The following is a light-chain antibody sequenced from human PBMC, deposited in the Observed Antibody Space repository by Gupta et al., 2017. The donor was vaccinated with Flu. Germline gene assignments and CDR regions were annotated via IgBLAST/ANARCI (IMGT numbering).Light chain of an antibody. J-gene: IGLJ3*02. CDR2: EVS. CDR3: SAYTSSSWV. Sequence: SITISCTGTSSDGGGYNYVSWHQQHPGNAHILIIYEVSNRPAGVSNFFSGSKSGTTASLTISGLQAEDEDYYYCSAYTSSSWVFGGGTKLTVL. V-gene: IGLV2-14*01. CDR1: SSDGGGYNY.